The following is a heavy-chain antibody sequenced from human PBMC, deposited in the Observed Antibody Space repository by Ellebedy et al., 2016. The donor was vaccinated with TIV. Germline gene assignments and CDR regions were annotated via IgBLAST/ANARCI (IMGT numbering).Heavy chain of an antibody. V-gene: IGHV3-30*03. CDR1: GFTFSSYS. D-gene: IGHD5-24*01. Sequence: GESLKISXAASGFTFSSYSMNWVRQAPGKGLEWVAVISYDGSNKYYADSVKGRFTISRDNSKNTLYLQMNSLRAEDTAVYYCARGGDGYNGIDYWGQGTLVTVSS. CDR3: ARGGDGYNGIDY. J-gene: IGHJ4*02. CDR2: ISYDGSNK.